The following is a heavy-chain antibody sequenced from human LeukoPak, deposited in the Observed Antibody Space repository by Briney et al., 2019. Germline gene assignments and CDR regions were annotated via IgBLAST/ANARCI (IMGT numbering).Heavy chain of an antibody. J-gene: IGHJ4*02. CDR2: INPNSGGT. CDR1: GYTFTVYY. CDR3: ARDLGGSPLDY. D-gene: IGHD1-26*01. V-gene: IGHV1-2*02. Sequence: ASVKVSCKASGYTFTVYYMHWVRQAPGQGLEWMGWINPNSGGTNYAQNFQGRVTMTRDTSISTAYMELSRLRSDDTAVYYCARDLGGSPLDYWGQGTLVTVSS.